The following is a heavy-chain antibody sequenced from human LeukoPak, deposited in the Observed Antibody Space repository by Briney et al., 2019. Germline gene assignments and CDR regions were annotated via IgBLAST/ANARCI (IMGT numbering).Heavy chain of an antibody. V-gene: IGHV4-61*01. Sequence: RPSETLSLTCSVSGGSVSSGSYYWGWIRQPPGKGLEWIGYIYYSGNTNYNPSLKSRVTISVNTAKTQFSLNLSSVTAADTAVYYCARLRYCSSTNCHTLDYWGQGTLVTVSS. CDR2: IYYSGNT. J-gene: IGHJ4*02. CDR3: ARLRYCSSTNCHTLDY. D-gene: IGHD2-2*02. CDR1: GGSVSSGSYY.